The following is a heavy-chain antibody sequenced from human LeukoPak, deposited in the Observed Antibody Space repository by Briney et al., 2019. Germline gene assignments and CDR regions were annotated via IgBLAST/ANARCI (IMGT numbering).Heavy chain of an antibody. V-gene: IGHV3-48*03. D-gene: IGHD6-13*01. CDR2: ISSSGSAI. Sequence: GGSLRLSCAASGFTFSSYEMNWVRQAPGKGLEWVSYISSSGSAIYYADSVKGRFTISRDNAKNSLYLQMNSLRAEDTAVYYCARQLDRAAAGTLGYWGQGTLVTVSS. J-gene: IGHJ4*02. CDR1: GFTFSSYE. CDR3: ARQLDRAAAGTLGY.